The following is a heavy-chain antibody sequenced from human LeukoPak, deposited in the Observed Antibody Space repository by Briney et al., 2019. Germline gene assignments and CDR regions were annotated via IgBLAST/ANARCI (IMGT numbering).Heavy chain of an antibody. D-gene: IGHD2-15*01. CDR1: GYTFTGYY. V-gene: IGHV1-2*02. Sequence: PGASVKVSCKASGYTFTGYYMHWVREAPGQRLEWMGWINPNSGGTNYAQKFQGRVTMTRDTSISTAYMELSRLRSDDTAVYYCARSWGVVVAATNNWFDPWGQGTLVTVSS. J-gene: IGHJ5*02. CDR3: ARSWGVVVAATNNWFDP. CDR2: INPNSGGT.